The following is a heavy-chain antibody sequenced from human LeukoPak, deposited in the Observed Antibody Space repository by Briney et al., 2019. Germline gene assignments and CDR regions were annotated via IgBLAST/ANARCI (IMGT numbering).Heavy chain of an antibody. D-gene: IGHD4-17*01. CDR2: IYYSGST. CDR3: ARSYGDSYYYYGMDV. CDR1: GGSISSSSYY. J-gene: IGHJ6*02. Sequence: PSETLSLTCTVSGGSISSSSYYWGWIRQPPGKGLEWIGSIYYSGSTYYNPSLKSRVTISVDTSKNQFSLKLSSVTAADTAVYYCARSYGDSYYYYGMDVWGQGTTVTVSS. V-gene: IGHV4-39*07.